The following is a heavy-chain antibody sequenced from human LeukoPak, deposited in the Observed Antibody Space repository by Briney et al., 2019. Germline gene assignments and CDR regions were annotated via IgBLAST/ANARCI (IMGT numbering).Heavy chain of an antibody. CDR2: IKSKNDGGTA. V-gene: IGHV3-15*01. CDR1: GFTFGNAW. D-gene: IGHD1-1*01. Sequence: PGGSLRLSCAASGFTFGNAWMGWVRQAPGKGLEWVGRIKSKNDGGTADYAAPVKGRFTISRDGSKNTLYLQMNSLKTEDTAIYYCTSYRGRMDDWGQGTTVTVSS. CDR3: TSYRGRMDD. J-gene: IGHJ6*02.